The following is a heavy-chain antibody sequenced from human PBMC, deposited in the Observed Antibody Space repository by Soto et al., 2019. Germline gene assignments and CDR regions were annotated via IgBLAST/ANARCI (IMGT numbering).Heavy chain of an antibody. CDR2: IRFDGSNI. Sequence: GGSLRLSCAVSEIIFSGYGMHWVRQAPGKGLEWVAVIRFDGSNIHYADSVKGRFTISRDNSKNTLYLQMDSLRAEDTAVYYCARDGVGGTVFFGYLEYWGQGALVPVYS. D-gene: IGHD1-26*01. CDR3: ARDGVGGTVFFGYLEY. CDR1: EIIFSGYG. J-gene: IGHJ4*02. V-gene: IGHV3-33*01.